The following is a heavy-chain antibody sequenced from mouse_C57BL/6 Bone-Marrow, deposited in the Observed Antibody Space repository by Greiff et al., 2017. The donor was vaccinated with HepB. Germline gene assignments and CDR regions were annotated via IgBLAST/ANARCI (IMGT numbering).Heavy chain of an antibody. CDR3: ARMGALLDFDY. V-gene: IGHV3-1*01. D-gene: IGHD1-1*01. Sequence: EVQLQESGPGMVKPSQSLSLTCTVTGYSITSGYDWHWIRHFPGNKLEWMGHISYSGSTNYNPSLKSRISITHDTSKNHFFLKLNSVTTEDTATYYCARMGALLDFDYWGQGTTLTVSS. J-gene: IGHJ2*01. CDR2: ISYSGST. CDR1: GYSITSGYD.